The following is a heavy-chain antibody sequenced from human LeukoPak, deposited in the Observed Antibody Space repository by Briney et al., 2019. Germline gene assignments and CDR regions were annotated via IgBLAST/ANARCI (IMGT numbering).Heavy chain of an antibody. CDR3: ARALVRRNCSSTSCYKNYYYYYMDV. CDR1: GGSFSGYY. Sequence: SETLSLTCAVYGGSFSGYYWSGIRQPPGKGLEWSGEINHSGSTNYNPSLKSRVTISVNTSKNHFALKLSSVTAADTAVYYCARALVRRNCSSTSCYKNYYYYYMDVWGKGTTVTISS. CDR2: INHSGST. J-gene: IGHJ6*03. D-gene: IGHD2-2*01. V-gene: IGHV4-34*01.